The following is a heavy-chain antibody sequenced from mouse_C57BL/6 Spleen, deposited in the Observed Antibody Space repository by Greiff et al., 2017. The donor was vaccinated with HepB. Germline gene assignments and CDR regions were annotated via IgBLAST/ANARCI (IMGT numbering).Heavy chain of an antibody. CDR3: ARGNHYYGSSYGYFDV. J-gene: IGHJ1*03. CDR1: GYSFTGYF. CDR2: INPYNGDT. Sequence: VQLQQSGPELVKPGDSVKISCKASGYSFTGYFMNWVMQSHGKSLEWIGRINPYNGDTFYNQKFKGKATLTVDKSSSTAHMELRSLTSEDSAVYYCARGNHYYGSSYGYFDVWGTGTTVTVSS. V-gene: IGHV1-20*01. D-gene: IGHD1-1*01.